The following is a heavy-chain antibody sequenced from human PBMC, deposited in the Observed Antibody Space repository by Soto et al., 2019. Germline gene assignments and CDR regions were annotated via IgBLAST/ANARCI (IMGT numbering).Heavy chain of an antibody. CDR2: VSAASPKP. V-gene: IGHV1-18*01. J-gene: IGHJ5*02. Sequence: QAQLVQSGPEVKKPGASVKVSCKASGYPFVSYGFTWVRQAPGQGLEWMGWVSAASPKPEYAQNFQGRVTMTTDASTSTAYMELRSLRSDDTAVYYCARGWFGYSLDPWGQGTLVTVS. CDR3: ARGWFGYSLDP. CDR1: GYPFVSYG. D-gene: IGHD3-10*01.